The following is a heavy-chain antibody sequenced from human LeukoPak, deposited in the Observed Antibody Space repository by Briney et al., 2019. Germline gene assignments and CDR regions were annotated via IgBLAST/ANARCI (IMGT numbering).Heavy chain of an antibody. V-gene: IGHV3-9*01. J-gene: IGHJ4*02. CDR2: ISWNSGSI. CDR1: GFTFDDYA. Sequence: GGSLRLSCAASGFTFDDYAMHWVRQAPGKGLEWVSGISWNSGSIGYADSVKGRFTISRDNAKNSLYLQMNSLRAEDTALYYCAKGNRSSGRGYFDYWGQGTLVTVSS. D-gene: IGHD6-19*01. CDR3: AKGNRSSGRGYFDY.